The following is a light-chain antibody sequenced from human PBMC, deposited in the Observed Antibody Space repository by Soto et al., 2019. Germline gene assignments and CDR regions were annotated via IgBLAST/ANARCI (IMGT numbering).Light chain of an antibody. CDR2: DAS. CDR1: QSLSGW. J-gene: IGKJ1*01. CDR3: QQYDTFPWT. V-gene: IGKV1-5*01. Sequence: DVQMTQSPSTLSASVGDRVSITCRASQSLSGWLAWYQQAPGKAPKLLIYDASHLQSGVASRFSGSGSGTEFTLTISSLQPDDFATYYCQQYDTFPWTFAQGTKVEV.